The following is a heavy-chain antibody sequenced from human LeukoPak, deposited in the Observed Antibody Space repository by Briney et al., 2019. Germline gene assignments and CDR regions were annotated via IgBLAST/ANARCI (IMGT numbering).Heavy chain of an antibody. CDR2: IRSSSSYI. CDR3: ARDLYLFDD. Sequence: PGGSLRLSCTASGFTFSSYSMNWVRQAPGKGLEWVSSIRSSSSYIYYADSVKGRFTISRDNTKNSLYLQMNSLRAEDTAVFYCARDLYLFDDWGQGTLVTVSS. D-gene: IGHD5/OR15-5a*01. CDR1: GFTFSSYS. V-gene: IGHV3-21*01. J-gene: IGHJ4*02.